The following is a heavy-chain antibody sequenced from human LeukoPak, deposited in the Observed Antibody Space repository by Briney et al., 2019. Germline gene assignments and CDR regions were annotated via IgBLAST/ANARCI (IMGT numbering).Heavy chain of an antibody. V-gene: IGHV1-8*01. CDR1: GYTFTSYD. D-gene: IGHD4-11*01. Sequence: ASVKVSCKASGYTFTSYDINWVRQATGQGLEWMGWMNPNSGNTGYAQKFQGRVTMTRNTSISTAYMELSRLRSDDTAVYYCARPMTTVTTDPDYFDYWGQGTLVTVSS. CDR3: ARPMTTVTTDPDYFDY. CDR2: MNPNSGNT. J-gene: IGHJ4*02.